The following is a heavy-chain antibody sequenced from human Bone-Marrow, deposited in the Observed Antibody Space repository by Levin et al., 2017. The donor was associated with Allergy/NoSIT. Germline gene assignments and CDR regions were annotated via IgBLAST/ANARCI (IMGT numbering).Heavy chain of an antibody. J-gene: IGHJ5*02. Sequence: KSSETLSLTCTVSGGSISSYYWSWIRQPAGKGLEWIGRIYTSGSTNYNPSLKSRVTMSVDTSKNQFSLKLGSVCAAYTAVYYGARDQVPRGGSYYHRRYLFDPWGQGTLVTVSS. CDR3: ARDQVPRGGSYYHRRYLFDP. CDR1: GGSISSYY. D-gene: IGHD1-26*01. V-gene: IGHV4-4*07. CDR2: IYTSGST.